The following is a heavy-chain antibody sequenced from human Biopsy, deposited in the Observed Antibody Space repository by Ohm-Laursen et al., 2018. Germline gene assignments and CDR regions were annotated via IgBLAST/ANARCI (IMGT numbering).Heavy chain of an antibody. CDR2: IYSGGNT. V-gene: IGHV4-61*03. Sequence: SETLSLTCTVSGDSLTSGPENWSWIRQSPGQGLEYIGFIYSGGNTNYNPSLKSRVTISVDRSKNHFSLELSSVTAADTAVYYCARVGAGAPSIDYFDYWGQGALVTVSS. J-gene: IGHJ4*02. CDR3: ARVGAGAPSIDYFDY. CDR1: GDSLTSGPEN. D-gene: IGHD1-26*01.